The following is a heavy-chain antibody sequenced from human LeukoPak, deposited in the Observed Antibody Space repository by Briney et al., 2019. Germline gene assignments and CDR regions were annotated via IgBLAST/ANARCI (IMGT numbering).Heavy chain of an antibody. CDR3: ACPSRDGYNCIDY. J-gene: IGHJ4*02. CDR2: INHSGST. CDR1: GGSFSGYY. D-gene: IGHD5-24*01. V-gene: IGHV4-34*01. Sequence: PSETLSLTCAVYGGSFSGYYWSWIRQPPGKGLEWIGEINHSGSTNYNPSLKSRVTISVDTSKNQFSLKLSSVTAADTVVYYCACPSRDGYNCIDYWGQGTLVTVSS.